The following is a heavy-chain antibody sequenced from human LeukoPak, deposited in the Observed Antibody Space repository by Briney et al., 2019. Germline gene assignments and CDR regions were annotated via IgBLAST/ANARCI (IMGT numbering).Heavy chain of an antibody. J-gene: IGHJ5*02. CDR2: IYYSGST. CDR1: GGSFSGYY. CDR3: ARHYGP. Sequence: PSETLSLTCAVYGGSFSGYYWSWIRQPPGKGLEWTGNIYYSGSTYYNPSLKSRVTISVDTSRNQFSLNLSSVTAADTAVYYCARHYGPWGQGTLVAVSS. V-gene: IGHV4-34*01. D-gene: IGHD3-16*01.